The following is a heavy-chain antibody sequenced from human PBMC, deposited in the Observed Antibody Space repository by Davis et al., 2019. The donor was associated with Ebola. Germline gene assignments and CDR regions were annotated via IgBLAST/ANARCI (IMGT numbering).Heavy chain of an antibody. D-gene: IGHD3-22*01. J-gene: IGHJ4*02. CDR3: ARGGLSRLDH. V-gene: IGHV3-21*06. CDR1: GFTFSNYD. Sequence: GESLKISCAASGFTFSNYDMSWVRHVPGKGLEWVSTISASEGHTHYSDSVRGRFTISRDNAKNSLYLQMNSLRVDDTAVYYCARGGLSRLDHWGQGTVVTVSS. CDR2: ISASEGHT.